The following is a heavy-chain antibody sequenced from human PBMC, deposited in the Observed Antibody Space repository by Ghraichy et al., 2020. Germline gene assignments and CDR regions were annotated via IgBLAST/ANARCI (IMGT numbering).Heavy chain of an antibody. V-gene: IGHV4-59*08. CDR1: GGSISSDF. Sequence: SETLSLTCTVSGGSISSDFWSWIRQPPGKKLEWIGYVYYSGNTNYNPSLESRVTISVDRSKNQFSLNLRSVTAADTAVYYCARQDTGGFDPWGQGTLVTVAS. CDR2: VYYSGNT. J-gene: IGHJ5*02. CDR3: ARQDTGGFDP. D-gene: IGHD3-10*01.